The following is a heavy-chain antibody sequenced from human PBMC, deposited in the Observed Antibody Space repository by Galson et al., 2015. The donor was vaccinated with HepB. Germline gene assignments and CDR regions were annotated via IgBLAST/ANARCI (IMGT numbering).Heavy chain of an antibody. Sequence: SLRLSCAASGFTFSSYSMNWVRQAPGKGLEWVSSISSSSSYIYYADSVKGRFTISRDNAKNSLYLQMNSLRAEDTAVYYCASPMVRGVIMGNWGQGTLVTVSS. V-gene: IGHV3-21*01. CDR2: ISSSSSYI. CDR3: ASPMVRGVIMGN. CDR1: GFTFSSYS. D-gene: IGHD3-10*01. J-gene: IGHJ4*02.